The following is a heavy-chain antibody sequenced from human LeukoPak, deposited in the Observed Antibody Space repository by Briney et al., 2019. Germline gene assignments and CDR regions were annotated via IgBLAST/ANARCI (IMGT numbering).Heavy chain of an antibody. J-gene: IGHJ3*02. CDR2: INPSGGST. Sequence: ASVKVSCKASGYTFTSYYMHWVRQAPGQGLEWMGIINPSGGSTSYAQKFQGRVTMTRDTSTSTVYMELSSLRSEDTAVYYCARAERVVVPAPDAFDIWGQGTMVTVSS. CDR1: GYTFTSYY. V-gene: IGHV1-46*01. CDR3: ARAERVVVPAPDAFDI. D-gene: IGHD2-2*01.